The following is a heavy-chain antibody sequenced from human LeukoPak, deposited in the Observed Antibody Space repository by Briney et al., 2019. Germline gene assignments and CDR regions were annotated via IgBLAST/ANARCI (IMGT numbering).Heavy chain of an antibody. CDR2: INHSGST. CDR1: GGSFSGYY. J-gene: IGHJ4*02. CDR3: ARERGGRDYGDYRGADY. Sequence: SETLSLTCAVYGGSFSGYYWSWIRQPPGKGLEWIGEINHSGSTNYNPSLKSRVTISVDTSKNQFSLKLSSVTAAATAVYYCARERGGRDYGDYRGADYWGQGTLVTVSS. V-gene: IGHV4-34*01. D-gene: IGHD4-17*01.